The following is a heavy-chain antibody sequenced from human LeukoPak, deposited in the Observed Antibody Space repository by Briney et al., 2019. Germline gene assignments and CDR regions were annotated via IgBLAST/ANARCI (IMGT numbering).Heavy chain of an antibody. CDR3: AREERPIAAAGRGAFDY. CDR2: INLGGGTT. Sequence: ASVKVSCKASGYTFTSYDINWVRQAPGQGLEWMGIINLGGGTTDYAQKFQGRVTMTRDTSTGTVYMELSSLRSEDTAVYYCAREERPIAAAGRGAFDYWGQGTLVTVSS. D-gene: IGHD6-13*01. J-gene: IGHJ4*02. V-gene: IGHV1-46*01. CDR1: GYTFTSYD.